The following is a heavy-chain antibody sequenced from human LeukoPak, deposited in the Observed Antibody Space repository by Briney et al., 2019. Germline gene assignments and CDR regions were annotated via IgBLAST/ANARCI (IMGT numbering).Heavy chain of an antibody. Sequence: QPGGSLRLSCTASTFAFSSYAMTWVRQAPGKGLEWVSSITATYGISYADSVKGRFTISRDNSKNTLYLQMNSLRAEDTAVYYCARECGYCSSTSCCPYYYYYGMDVWGQGTTVTVSS. V-gene: IGHV3-23*01. CDR2: ITATYGI. CDR1: TFAFSSYA. D-gene: IGHD2-2*03. J-gene: IGHJ6*02. CDR3: ARECGYCSSTSCCPYYYYYGMDV.